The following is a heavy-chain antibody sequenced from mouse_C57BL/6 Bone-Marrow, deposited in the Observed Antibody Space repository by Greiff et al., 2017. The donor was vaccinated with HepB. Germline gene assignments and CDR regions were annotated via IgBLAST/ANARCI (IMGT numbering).Heavy chain of an antibody. V-gene: IGHV7-1*01. J-gene: IGHJ4*01. D-gene: IGHD1-1*01. CDR2: SSNKANDDTT. CDR3: ARGFITDYAMDY. Sequence: EVKVVESGGGLVQSGRSLKLSCATSGFTFSDFYMEWVRQAPGKGLEWIAASSNKANDDTTEYSASVKGRFIVARYTSQSLLYLQMNALRAEDIAIYYCARGFITDYAMDYWGQGTSVTVPS. CDR1: GFTFSDFY.